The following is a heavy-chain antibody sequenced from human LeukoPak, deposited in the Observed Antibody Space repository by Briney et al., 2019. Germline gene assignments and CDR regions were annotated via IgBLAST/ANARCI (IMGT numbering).Heavy chain of an antibody. CDR3: ARLPLELYADYFDY. D-gene: IGHD3-10*01. Sequence: KASETLSLTCTVSGGSISSSSYSWGWIRQPPGKGLEWIGSIYYSGSTYYNPSLKSRVTISVDTSKNQFSLKLSSVTAADTAVYYCARLPLELYADYFDYWGQGTLVTVSS. J-gene: IGHJ4*02. V-gene: IGHV4-39*01. CDR2: IYYSGST. CDR1: GGSISSSSYS.